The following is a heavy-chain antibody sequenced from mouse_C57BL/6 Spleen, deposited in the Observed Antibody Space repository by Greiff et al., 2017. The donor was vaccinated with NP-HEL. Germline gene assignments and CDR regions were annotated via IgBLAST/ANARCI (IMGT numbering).Heavy chain of an antibody. D-gene: IGHD2-4*01. J-gene: IGHJ1*03. CDR2: IDPEDGDT. CDR3: ISIYYDYDWYFDV. CDR1: GFNIKDYY. Sequence: DVQLQESGAELVRPGASVKLSCTASGFNIKDYYMHWVKQRPEQGLEWIGRIDPEDGDTEYAPKFQGKATMTADTSSNTAYLQLSSLTSEDTAVYYCISIYYDYDWYFDVWGTGTTVTVAT. V-gene: IGHV14-1*01.